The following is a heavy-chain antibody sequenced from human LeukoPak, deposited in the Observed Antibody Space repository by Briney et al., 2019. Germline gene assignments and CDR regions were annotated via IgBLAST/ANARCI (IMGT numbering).Heavy chain of an antibody. Sequence: GASVKVSCKASSYTFTSYGISRVRQAPGQGLEWMGWISAYNGNTNYAQKLQGRVTMTTDTSTSTAYMELRSLRSDDTAVYYCARDRSLAPVDTAMVLDYWGQGTLVTVSS. D-gene: IGHD5-18*01. V-gene: IGHV1-18*01. CDR3: ARDRSLAPVDTAMVLDY. CDR1: SYTFTSYG. CDR2: ISAYNGNT. J-gene: IGHJ4*02.